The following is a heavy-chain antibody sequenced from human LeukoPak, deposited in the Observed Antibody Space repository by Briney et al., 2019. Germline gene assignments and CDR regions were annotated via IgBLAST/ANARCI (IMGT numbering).Heavy chain of an antibody. CDR3: ARDAGLAGIDY. D-gene: IGHD6-13*01. J-gene: IGHJ4*02. CDR2: IYYSGST. CDR1: GGSISSGGYY. Sequence: PSETLSLTCTVSGGSISSGGYYWSWIRQHPGKGLEWIGYIYYSGSTYYNPSLKSRVTISVDTSKNQFSLKLSSVTAADTAVYYCARDAGLAGIDYWGQGTLVTVSS. V-gene: IGHV4-31*03.